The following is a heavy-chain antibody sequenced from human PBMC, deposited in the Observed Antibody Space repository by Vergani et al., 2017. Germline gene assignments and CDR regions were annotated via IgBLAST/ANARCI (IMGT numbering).Heavy chain of an antibody. D-gene: IGHD3-9*01. J-gene: IGHJ4*02. CDR3: ASPYYDILTGSRYFDY. Sequence: EVQLLESGGDLVQPGGSLRLSCAASGFTFSSYAMSWVRQAPGKGLEWVSAISGSGGSTYYTDSVKGRFTISRDNSKNTLYLQMNSLRAEDTAVYYCASPYYDILTGSRYFDYWGQGTLVTVSS. V-gene: IGHV3-23*01. CDR1: GFTFSSYA. CDR2: ISGSGGST.